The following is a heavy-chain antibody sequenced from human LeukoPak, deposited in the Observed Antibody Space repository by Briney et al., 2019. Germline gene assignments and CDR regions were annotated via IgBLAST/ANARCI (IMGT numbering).Heavy chain of an antibody. CDR1: GFTFTDYA. J-gene: IGHJ4*02. V-gene: IGHV3-23*01. D-gene: IGHD1-26*01. Sequence: GGSLRLSCAASGFTFTDYAMTWVRQAPGKGLEWVSSISASGLMTYYADSVKGRFTVSRDNSKNTLYLQMNSLTAADTAVYYCAKDRSIGTYYIFDHWGQGTLVTVSS. CDR2: ISASGLMT. CDR3: AKDRSIGTYYIFDH.